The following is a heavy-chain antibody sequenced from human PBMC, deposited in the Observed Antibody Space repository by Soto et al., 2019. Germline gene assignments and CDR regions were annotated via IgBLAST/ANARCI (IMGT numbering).Heavy chain of an antibody. CDR3: ARALLRYFDWLGGYFDY. D-gene: IGHD3-9*01. CDR2: ISSSSSYI. J-gene: IGHJ4*02. V-gene: IGHV3-21*01. CDR1: GFTFSSYS. Sequence: PGGFLRLSXAASGFTFSSYSMNWVRQAPGKGLEWVLSISSSSSYIYYADSVKGRFTISRDNAKNSLYLQMNSLRAEDTAVYYCARALLRYFDWLGGYFDYWGQGTLVTVSS.